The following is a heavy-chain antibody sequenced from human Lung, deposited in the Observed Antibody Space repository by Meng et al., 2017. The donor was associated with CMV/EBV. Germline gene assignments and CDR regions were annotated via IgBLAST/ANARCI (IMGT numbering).Heavy chain of an antibody. J-gene: IGHJ4*02. CDR2: VHYSGSN. D-gene: IGHD2-15*01. Sequence: LXCSVSGGSISSSRHYWAWIRQPPGRSLEWIVTVHYSGSNYYNPSLKSRVTTSINTYKNQFSLTLKSVADGDTAVYYCARFGEIVVMVDGTAQSSDFFDYXGQGXLVTVSS. CDR1: GGSISSSRHY. V-gene: IGHV4-39*07. CDR3: ARFGEIVVMVDGTAQSSDFFDY.